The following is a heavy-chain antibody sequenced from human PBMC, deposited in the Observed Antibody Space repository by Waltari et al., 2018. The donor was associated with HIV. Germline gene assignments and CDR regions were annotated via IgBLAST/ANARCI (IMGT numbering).Heavy chain of an antibody. Sequence: QVQLVQSGSELKKPGASVKVSCKASGYTFTSYAMNWVRQAPGQGLEWMGWINTNTGNPTYAQGFTGRFVFSLDTSVSTAYLQISSLKAEDTAVYYCARGITMVRGVIITLDYFDYWGQGTLVTVSS. CDR2: INTNTGNP. CDR1: GYTFTSYA. J-gene: IGHJ4*02. V-gene: IGHV7-4-1*02. CDR3: ARGITMVRGVIITLDYFDY. D-gene: IGHD3-10*01.